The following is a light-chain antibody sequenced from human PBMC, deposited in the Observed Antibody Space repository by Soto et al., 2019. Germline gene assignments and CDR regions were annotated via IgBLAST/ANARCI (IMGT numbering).Light chain of an antibody. V-gene: IGKV1-39*01. CDR1: QDIRNV. CDR2: AAS. CDR3: QQSYNTPQT. Sequence: DIQITQSPSSLCASVGDKVTLTCRASQDIRNVLAWYQQKPGKAPKLLIYAASSLQSGVSSRFSGSGSGTDYTLTISSLQPEDFATYYCQQSYNTPQTFGQGTKVDIK. J-gene: IGKJ1*01.